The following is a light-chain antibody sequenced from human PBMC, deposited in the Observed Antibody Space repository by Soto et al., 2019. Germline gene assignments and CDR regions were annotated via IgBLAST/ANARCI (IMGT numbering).Light chain of an antibody. Sequence: DIQMTQSPSSLSASVGDRVTITCRASQSISSFLNWYQQKPGKAPKLLIYAASSLQRGVPSRFSGSGSGTDFTLTISSLQPEDFSTYYCQQSFTTPRTVGQGTKVDIK. CDR3: QQSFTTPRT. CDR2: AAS. CDR1: QSISSF. V-gene: IGKV1-39*01. J-gene: IGKJ1*01.